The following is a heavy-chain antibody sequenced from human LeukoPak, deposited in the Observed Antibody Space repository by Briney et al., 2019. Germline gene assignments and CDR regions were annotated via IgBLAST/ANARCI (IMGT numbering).Heavy chain of an antibody. CDR3: ARGLSITNYYYYYYMDV. V-gene: IGHV4-59*01. CDR2: IYYSGST. J-gene: IGHJ6*03. D-gene: IGHD1-14*01. CDR1: GGSISSYY. Sequence: SETLSLTCTVSGGSISSYYWSWIRQPPGKGLEWIGYIYYSGSTNYNPSLKSRVTISVDTSKNQFSLKLSSVTAADTAVYYCARGLSITNYYYYYYMDVWGKGTTVTVSS.